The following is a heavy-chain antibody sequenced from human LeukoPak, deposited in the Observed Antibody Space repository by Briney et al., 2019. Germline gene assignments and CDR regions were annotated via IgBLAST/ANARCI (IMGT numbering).Heavy chain of an antibody. J-gene: IGHJ6*03. CDR3: ARVPPPRDIVVVPAASEHYYYMDV. CDR2: INHSGST. Sequence: PSETLSLTCAVYGGSFSGYSWSWIRQPPGKGLEWIGEINHSGSTNYNPSLKSRVTISVDTSKNQFSLKLSSVTAADTAVYYCARVPPPRDIVVVPAASEHYYYMDVWGKGTTVTVSS. D-gene: IGHD2-2*01. CDR1: GGSFSGYS. V-gene: IGHV4-34*01.